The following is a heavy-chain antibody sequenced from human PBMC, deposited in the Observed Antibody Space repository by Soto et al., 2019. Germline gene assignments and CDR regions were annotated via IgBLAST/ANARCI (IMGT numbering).Heavy chain of an antibody. J-gene: IGHJ4*02. CDR2: IYYSGST. CDR1: GGSISSSSYY. CDR3: ATENRSTLYDILTGYCPY. V-gene: IGHV4-39*01. Sequence: PSETLSLTCTVSGGSISSSSYYWGWIRQPPGKGLEWIGSIYYSGSTYYNPSLKSRVTISVHTSKNLFSLKLSSVTAADTALYYCATENRSTLYDILTGYCPYWGQGTLVTVSS. D-gene: IGHD3-9*01.